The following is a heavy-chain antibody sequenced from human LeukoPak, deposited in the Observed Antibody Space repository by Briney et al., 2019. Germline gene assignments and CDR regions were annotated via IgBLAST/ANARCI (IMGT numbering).Heavy chain of an antibody. CDR3: ARDSDPQTSGYSQR. V-gene: IGHV1-18*01. D-gene: IGHD2-15*01. J-gene: IGHJ1*01. Sequence: ASVKVSCKASGDNFISYDSNWVRQAPGQGLEWMGWISGYSGKTSYAQKFQGRVAMTIDTSTRTVYMDLRSLRSDDTAIYYCARDSDPQTSGYSQRWGQGTQVTVAS. CDR1: GDNFISYD. CDR2: ISGYSGKT.